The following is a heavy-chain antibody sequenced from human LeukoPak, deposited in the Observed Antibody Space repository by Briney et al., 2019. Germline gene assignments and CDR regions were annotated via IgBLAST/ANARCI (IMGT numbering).Heavy chain of an antibody. D-gene: IGHD3-10*01. Sequence: ASVKVSCKTSGYDFTTYGISWVRQAPGQGPEWMGWISAYKNYTNYAQRFQGRVTMTRDTATSTVYMELSSLRSEDTAVYYCARVPDYYYGSGSYYPSDAFDIWGQGTMVTVSS. CDR1: GYDFTTYG. V-gene: IGHV1-18*04. CDR2: ISAYKNYT. CDR3: ARVPDYYYGSGSYYPSDAFDI. J-gene: IGHJ3*02.